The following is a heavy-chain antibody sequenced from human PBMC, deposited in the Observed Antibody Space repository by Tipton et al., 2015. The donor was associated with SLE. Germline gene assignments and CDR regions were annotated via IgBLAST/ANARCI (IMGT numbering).Heavy chain of an antibody. Sequence: TLSLTCTVSGGSISSSSYYWGWIRQPPGKGLEWIGSIYYTGTTYYNPSLKSRVTISVETSKTHFSLKMSSVTAADPAMYYCARLSSGTGDFEHWGQGTLVVVSS. CDR2: IYYTGTT. CDR1: GGSISSSSYY. J-gene: IGHJ4*02. V-gene: IGHV4-39*01. D-gene: IGHD7-27*01. CDR3: ARLSSGTGDFEH.